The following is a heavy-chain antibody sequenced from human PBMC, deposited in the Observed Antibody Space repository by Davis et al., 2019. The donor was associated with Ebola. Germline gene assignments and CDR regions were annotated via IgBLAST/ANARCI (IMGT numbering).Heavy chain of an antibody. V-gene: IGHV3-7*01. CDR2: IKQDGSEK. J-gene: IGHJ5*02. D-gene: IGHD6-6*01. CDR3: AARNNWFDP. Sequence: GESLKISCAASGFTFSSYWMSWVRQAPGKGLEWVANIKQDGSEKYYVDSVKGRLTISRDNAKNSLYLQMNSLRAEDTAVYYCAARNNWFDPWGQGTLVTVSS. CDR1: GFTFSSYW.